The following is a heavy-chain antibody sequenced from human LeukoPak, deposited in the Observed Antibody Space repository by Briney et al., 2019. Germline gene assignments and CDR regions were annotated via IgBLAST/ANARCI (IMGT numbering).Heavy chain of an antibody. V-gene: IGHV3-30*02. CDR1: GFTFSSHA. J-gene: IGHJ4*02. CDR3: AKLLLETGGIGEEFDY. D-gene: IGHD1-26*01. CDR2: IRYDGNKK. Sequence: GGSLRLSCAASGFTFSSHAMYWVRQAPGKGLEWVAFIRYDGNKKYYADSVKGRFTISRDNSRNTVYLQMNSLTSEDTAVYYCAKLLLETGGIGEEFDYWGQGTLVTVSS.